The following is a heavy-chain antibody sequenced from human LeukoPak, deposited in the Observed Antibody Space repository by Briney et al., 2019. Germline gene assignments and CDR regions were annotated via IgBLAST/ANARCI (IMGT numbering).Heavy chain of an antibody. D-gene: IGHD2/OR15-2a*01. J-gene: IGHJ4*02. V-gene: IGHV4-59*03. CDR3: AGSGYYCHDH. CDR1: GGSISSYY. Sequence: PSETLSLTCTVSGGSISSYYWSWIRQPPGKGLEWIGYIYYSGSTNYNPSLKSRVTISVDTSKNQFSLKLSSVTAADTAVYYCAGSGYYCHDHWGQGILVTVSS. CDR2: IYYSGST.